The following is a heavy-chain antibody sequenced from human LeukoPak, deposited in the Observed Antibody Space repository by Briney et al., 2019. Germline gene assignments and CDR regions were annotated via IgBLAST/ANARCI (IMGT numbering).Heavy chain of an antibody. J-gene: IGHJ6*03. Sequence: ASVKVSCKASGGTFSSYAISWVRQAPGQGLEWMGGIIPIFGTANYAQKFQGRVTITADKSTSTAYMELSSLRSEDTAVYYCARGRIWSGYNQYYYYYYMDVWGKGTTVTVSS. CDR1: GGTFSSYA. V-gene: IGHV1-69*06. CDR2: IIPIFGTA. CDR3: ARGRIWSGYNQYYYYYYMDV. D-gene: IGHD3-3*01.